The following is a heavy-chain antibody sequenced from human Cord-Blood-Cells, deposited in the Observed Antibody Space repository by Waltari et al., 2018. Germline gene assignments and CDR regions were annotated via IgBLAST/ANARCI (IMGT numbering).Heavy chain of an antibody. CDR3: GSAAAFLIDY. CDR1: GGPIRSSSYY. Sequence: QLQLQESGPGLVKPSETLSLTCTVPGGPIRSSSYYWGWIRQPPGKGLEWIGSIYYSGSTYYNPSLKNRVTISVDTSKNQFSLKLSSVTAADTAVYYCGSAAAFLIDYWGQGTLVTVSS. D-gene: IGHD2-2*01. CDR2: IYYSGST. J-gene: IGHJ4*02. V-gene: IGHV4-39*01.